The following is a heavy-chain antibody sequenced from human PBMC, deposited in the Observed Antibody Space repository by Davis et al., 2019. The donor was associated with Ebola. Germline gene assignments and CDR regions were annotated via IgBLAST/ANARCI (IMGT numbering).Heavy chain of an antibody. J-gene: IGHJ6*01. CDR3: TLLQEHL. CDR2: IRGSGGNT. V-gene: IGHV3-23*01. Sequence: GESRKTPCADSVITFSSYAMTWVRQAPGKGLEWVSAIRGSGGNTYYADSVKGRFTISRDNSKNTLYLQMNSLHPGPIGLPPGTLLQEHLWG. CDR1: VITFSSYA.